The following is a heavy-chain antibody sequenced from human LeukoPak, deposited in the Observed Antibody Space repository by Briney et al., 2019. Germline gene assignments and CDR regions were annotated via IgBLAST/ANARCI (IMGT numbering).Heavy chain of an antibody. V-gene: IGHV3-53*05. D-gene: IGHD3-10*01. CDR3: AKDLMRDRWFGES. Sequence: GGSLRLSCAASGFTVSSNYMSWVRQAPGKGLEWVSVIYSGGSTYYADSVKGRFTISRDSSKDTLYLQMNSLRAEDTAVYYCAKDLMRDRWFGESWGQGTLVTVSS. CDR2: IYSGGST. J-gene: IGHJ5*02. CDR1: GFTVSSNY.